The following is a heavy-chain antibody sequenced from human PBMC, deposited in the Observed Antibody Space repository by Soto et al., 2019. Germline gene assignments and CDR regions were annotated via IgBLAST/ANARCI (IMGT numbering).Heavy chain of an antibody. D-gene: IGHD2-21*02. V-gene: IGHV3-48*02. J-gene: IGHJ4*02. CDR1: GFTFTSNS. CDR2: ITSSSSTI. CDR3: ARGRVGTAYFDY. Sequence: GGSLRLSCAASGFTFTSNSMNWVRQAPGKGLEWISYITSSSSTIYYADSVKGRFTISRDNAKNSLYLQMNSLRDDDTAVYYCARGRVGTAYFDYWGQGALVTVSS.